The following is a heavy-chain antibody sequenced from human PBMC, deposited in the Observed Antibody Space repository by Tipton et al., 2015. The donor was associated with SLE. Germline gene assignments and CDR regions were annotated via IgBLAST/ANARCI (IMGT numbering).Heavy chain of an antibody. D-gene: IGHD3-9*01. CDR1: GFNFSNYN. V-gene: IGHV3-74*03. CDR2: INSDGRST. Sequence: SLILSCSASGFNFSNYNMNWVRQAPGKGLEWVSRINSDGRSTTYSDSGKGRFTISRGNAKNTLYLQMISLRAEDTPVYYCPSGLDLTVAGTDYLHHLGQGALVTVSS. J-gene: IGHJ1*01. CDR3: PSGLDLTVAGTDYLHH.